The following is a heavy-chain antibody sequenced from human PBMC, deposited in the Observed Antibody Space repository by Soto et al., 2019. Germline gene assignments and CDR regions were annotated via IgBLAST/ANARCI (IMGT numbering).Heavy chain of an antibody. D-gene: IGHD5-18*01. CDR3: ARDSGYSYGCPRGFDY. J-gene: IGHJ4*02. CDR1: GGTFSSYA. V-gene: IGHV1-69*13. Sequence: SVKVSCKASGGTFSSYAISWVRRAPGQGVEWMGGIIPIFGTANYAQKFQGRVMITADESTSTAYMELSSLRSEDTAVYYCARDSGYSYGCPRGFDYWGQGTLVTVSS. CDR2: IIPIFGTA.